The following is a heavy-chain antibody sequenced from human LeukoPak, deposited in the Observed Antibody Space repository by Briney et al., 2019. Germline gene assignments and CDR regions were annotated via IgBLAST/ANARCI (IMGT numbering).Heavy chain of an antibody. V-gene: IGHV4-59*11. CDR1: GGSISSHY. CDR3: ARLGDIVVVPAAFDI. D-gene: IGHD2-2*01. CDR2: IYYSGST. Sequence: SETLSLTCTVSGGSISSHYCSWIRQPPGKGLERIGYIYYSGSTNYNPSLKSRVTISVDTSKNQFSLKLSSVTAADTAVYYCARLGDIVVVPAAFDIWGQGTMVTVSS. J-gene: IGHJ3*02.